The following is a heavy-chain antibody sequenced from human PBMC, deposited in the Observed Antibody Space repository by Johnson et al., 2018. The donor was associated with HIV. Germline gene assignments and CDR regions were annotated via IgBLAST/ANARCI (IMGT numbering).Heavy chain of an antibody. CDR2: IGTAGDT. CDR3: ARGSYDYVWGSYPRRAFDI. V-gene: IGHV3-13*01. D-gene: IGHD3-16*02. CDR1: GFTFSSYD. J-gene: IGHJ3*02. Sequence: VQLVESGGGLVQPGGSLRLSCAASGFTFSSYDMHWVRQATGKGLEWVSAIGTAGDTYYPGSVKGRFTLSTENASNSLYLQINSLKAGDKAVEYCARGSYDYVWGSYPRRAFDIWGQGTMVTVSS.